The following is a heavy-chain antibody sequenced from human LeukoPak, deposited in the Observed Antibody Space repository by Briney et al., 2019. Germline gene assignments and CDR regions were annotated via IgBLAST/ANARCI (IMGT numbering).Heavy chain of an antibody. J-gene: IGHJ4*02. CDR1: GYSFSTYW. CDR3: ARGVKLWFEKPVPDFVN. D-gene: IGHD3-10*01. CDR2: IYPGDSDI. Sequence: GESLKISCQGSGYSFSTYWIAWVRQMPGKGLEWMGMIYPGDSDIRYSPSLQGQVTISADKSISTAYLQWSSLKASDSGTYYCARGVKLWFEKPVPDFVNWGQGTQVTVSS. V-gene: IGHV5-51*01.